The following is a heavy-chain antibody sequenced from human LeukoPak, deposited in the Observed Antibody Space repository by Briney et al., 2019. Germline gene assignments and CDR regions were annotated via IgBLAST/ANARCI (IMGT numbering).Heavy chain of an antibody. J-gene: IGHJ4*02. CDR3: ARGSPPRRNYDSRGYYSYYFDY. CDR2: ISAYNGNT. V-gene: IGHV1-18*04. Sequence: GASVKVSCKASGYIFTGYYMHWVRQAPGQGLEWMGWISAYNGNTHYAQKLQGRVTMTTDTSTSTVYMELRSLRSDDTAVYYCARGSPPRRNYDSRGYYSYYFDYWGQGTLVTVSS. D-gene: IGHD3-22*01. CDR1: GYIFTGYY.